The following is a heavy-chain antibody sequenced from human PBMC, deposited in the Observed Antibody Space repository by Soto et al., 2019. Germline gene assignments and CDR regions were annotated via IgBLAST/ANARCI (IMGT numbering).Heavy chain of an antibody. Sequence: GGSLRLSCAASGFTFSSYAMHWVRQAPGKGLEWVAVISYDGSNKYYADSVKGRFTIARENSKNTLYLQMNSLSAEDTAVYDCARPPGGDYLKGMDVWGQGTTVTVSS. V-gene: IGHV3-30*04. CDR1: GFTFSSYA. CDR3: ARPPGGDYLKGMDV. CDR2: ISYDGSNK. D-gene: IGHD4-17*01. J-gene: IGHJ6*02.